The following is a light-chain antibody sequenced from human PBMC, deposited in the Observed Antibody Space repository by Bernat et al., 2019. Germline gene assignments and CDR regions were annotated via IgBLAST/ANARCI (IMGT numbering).Light chain of an antibody. CDR1: SSDVGNYNL. CDR2: EVS. V-gene: IGLV2-23*02. Sequence: QSALTQPASVSGSPGQSITISCTGTSSDVGNYNLVSWYQQHPGKAPKLIIYEVSKRLSGVSNRFSGSKSGNTASLTISGLQAEDEVDYYCCSYAGSSIWVFGGGTKLTVL. J-gene: IGLJ3*02. CDR3: CSYAGSSIWV.